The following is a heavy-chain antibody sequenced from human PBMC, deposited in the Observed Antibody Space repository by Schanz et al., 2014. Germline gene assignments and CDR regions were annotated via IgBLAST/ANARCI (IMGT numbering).Heavy chain of an antibody. CDR1: GGSISSYY. CDR3: ARGVLGSGYRQQYYFDH. CDR2: MYYSGST. Sequence: QVPLQESGPGLVKPSETLSLTCTVSGGSISSYYWSWIRQPLGKGLEWIGYMYYSGSTNYNPSLNSRVTISVDTSKNQFSLKVTSVTPADTAVYYCARGVLGSGYRQQYYFDHWGQGTLVTVSS. J-gene: IGHJ4*02. V-gene: IGHV4-59*12. D-gene: IGHD3-3*01.